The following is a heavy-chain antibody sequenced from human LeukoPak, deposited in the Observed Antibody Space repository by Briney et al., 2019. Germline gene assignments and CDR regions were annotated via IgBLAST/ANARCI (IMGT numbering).Heavy chain of an antibody. Sequence: GGSLRLSCAASGFTFSSYAMHWVRQAPGKGLEWVAVISYDGSNKYYADSVKGRFTISRDNSKNTVYLQMNSLRAEDTAVYYCARDRDCSTTSCHGAFDIWGQGTILSVSS. CDR1: GFTFSSYA. CDR2: ISYDGSNK. CDR3: ARDRDCSTTSCHGAFDI. J-gene: IGHJ3*02. V-gene: IGHV3-30-3*01. D-gene: IGHD2-2*01.